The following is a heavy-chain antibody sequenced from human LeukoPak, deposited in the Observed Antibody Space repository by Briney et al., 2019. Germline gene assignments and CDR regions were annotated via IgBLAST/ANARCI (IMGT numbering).Heavy chain of an antibody. CDR3: ARGPYYYDSSGYYIPYYGMDV. V-gene: IGHV4-4*02. J-gene: IGHJ6*02. Sequence: SGTLSLTCAVSGGSISSSNWWSWVRQPPGKGLEWIGETYHSGSTNYNQSLNSRLTISVDKSKNQFSLKLSSVTAADTAVYYCARGPYYYDSSGYYIPYYGMDVWGQGTTVTVSS. CDR1: GGSISSSNW. CDR2: TYHSGST. D-gene: IGHD3-22*01.